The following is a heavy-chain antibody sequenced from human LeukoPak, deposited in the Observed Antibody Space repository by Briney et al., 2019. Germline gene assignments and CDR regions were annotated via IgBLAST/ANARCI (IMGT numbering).Heavy chain of an antibody. D-gene: IGHD2-15*01. V-gene: IGHV4-59*08. Sequence: PSDTLSLTCIVSGGSLSNYYWGWIRPPAGKGLAWVGYIYYSGSTNHHHPLKSRATISVNTSKNRLTLTLNAVTATDTPVLYFPRLVLGGGTCYDLFHCWGRGTLVSVSS. CDR2: IYYSGST. CDR1: GGSLSNYY. CDR3: PRLVLGGGTCYDLFHC. J-gene: IGHJ4*02.